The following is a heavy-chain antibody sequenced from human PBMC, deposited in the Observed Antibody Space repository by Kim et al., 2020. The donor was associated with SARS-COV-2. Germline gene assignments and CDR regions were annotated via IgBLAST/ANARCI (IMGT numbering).Heavy chain of an antibody. V-gene: IGHV3-23*01. CDR2: ISGSGGST. CDR3: AKSHYYDSSGYGHDAFDI. J-gene: IGHJ3*02. Sequence: GGSLRLSCAASGFTFSSYAMSWVRQAPGKGLEWVSAISGSGGSTYYADSVKGRFTISRDNSKNTLYLQMNSLRAEDTAVYYCAKSHYYDSSGYGHDAFDIWGQGTMVTVSS. D-gene: IGHD3-22*01. CDR1: GFTFSSYA.